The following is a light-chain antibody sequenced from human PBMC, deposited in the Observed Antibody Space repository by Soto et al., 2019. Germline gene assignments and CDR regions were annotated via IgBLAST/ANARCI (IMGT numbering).Light chain of an antibody. Sequence: EVVLAQSPGTLSLSPGERATLSCRASQSVSASYLAWYQQKPGQAPRLLVYGASTRASGIPDRFSGSGSGTDFTLIISRLEPEDFAVYYCQQYGSSSWTFGQGTKVDI. V-gene: IGKV3-20*01. J-gene: IGKJ1*01. CDR1: QSVSASY. CDR2: GAS. CDR3: QQYGSSSWT.